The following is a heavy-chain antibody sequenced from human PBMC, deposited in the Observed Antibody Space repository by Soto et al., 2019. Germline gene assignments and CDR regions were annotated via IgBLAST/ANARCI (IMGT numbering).Heavy chain of an antibody. CDR1: GFTFDDYA. CDR3: AKDITPLPIMITFGGVNGYFDY. V-gene: IGHV3-9*01. J-gene: IGHJ4*02. D-gene: IGHD3-16*01. CDR2: ISWNSGSI. Sequence: EVQLVESGGGLVQPGRSLRLSCAASGFTFDDYAMHWVRQAPGKGLEWVSGISWNSGSIGYADSVKGRFTISRDNAKNSLYLQMNSLRAEDTALYYCAKDITPLPIMITFGGVNGYFDYWGQGTLVTVSS.